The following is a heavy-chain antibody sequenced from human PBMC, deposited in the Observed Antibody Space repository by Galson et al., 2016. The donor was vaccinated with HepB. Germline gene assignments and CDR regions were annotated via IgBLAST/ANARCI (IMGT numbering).Heavy chain of an antibody. Sequence: SVKVSCKASGYTFTSNGISWVRQAPGQGLEWMGWISAYSGNTNYAQRLQGRVTMTTDTSTSTAYMELRSLRSDDTAVYYCAKTTYCDVGGGYNSYGLDVWGQGTTVTVSS. V-gene: IGHV1-18*01. CDR3: AKTTYCDVGGGYNSYGLDV. D-gene: IGHD2-21*01. CDR2: ISAYSGNT. J-gene: IGHJ6*02. CDR1: GYTFTSNG.